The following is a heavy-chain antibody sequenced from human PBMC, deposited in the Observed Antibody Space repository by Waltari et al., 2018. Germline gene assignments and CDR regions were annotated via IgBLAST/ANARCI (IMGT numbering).Heavy chain of an antibody. Sequence: EVQLVEAGGGLVQPGQSLRLSCAASVFACSPYSRNGVRQARGQGLGWVSYISGSSSTIYYAGSVKGRFTISRDTAKNSLFLPLTRLRAEDTAVYYCARDAYYSDSSGYHFDYWGQGTLVTVSS. CDR3: ARDAYYSDSSGYHFDY. J-gene: IGHJ4*02. CDR2: ISGSSSTI. V-gene: IGHV3-48*04. D-gene: IGHD3-22*01. CDR1: VFACSPYS.